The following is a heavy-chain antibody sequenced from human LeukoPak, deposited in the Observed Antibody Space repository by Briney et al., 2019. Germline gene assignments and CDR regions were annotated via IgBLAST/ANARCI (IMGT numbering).Heavy chain of an antibody. CDR3: ARDGYYYDSSGYYYFDY. J-gene: IGHJ4*02. V-gene: IGHV4-61*02. D-gene: IGHD3-22*01. Sequence: PSETLPLTCTVSGGSISSGSYYWSWIRQPAGKGLEWIGRIYTSGSTNYNPSLKSRVTISVDTSKNQFSLKLSSVTAADTAAYYCARDGYYYDSSGYYYFDYWGQGTLVTVSS. CDR1: GGSISSGSYY. CDR2: IYTSGST.